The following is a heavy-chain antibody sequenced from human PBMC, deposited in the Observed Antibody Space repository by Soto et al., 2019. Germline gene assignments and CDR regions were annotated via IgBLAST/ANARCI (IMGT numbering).Heavy chain of an antibody. Sequence: QVQLVQSGAEVKKPGASVKVSCKASGYTFTSYGISWVRQAPGQGLEWMGWISAYNGNTNYAQKLQGRVTMTTDTSTSTAYMELRSLRSDDTAVYYCARDPGYTYYYDSSVFPGGMDVWGQGTTVTVSS. CDR2: ISAYNGNT. D-gene: IGHD3-22*01. J-gene: IGHJ6*02. V-gene: IGHV1-18*01. CDR3: ARDPGYTYYYDSSVFPGGMDV. CDR1: GYTFTSYG.